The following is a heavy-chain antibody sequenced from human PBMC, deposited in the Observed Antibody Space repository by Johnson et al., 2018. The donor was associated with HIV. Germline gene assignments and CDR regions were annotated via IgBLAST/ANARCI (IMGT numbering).Heavy chain of an antibody. CDR1: GFSFSSYG. Sequence: QVQLVESGGGVVQPGGSLRLSCATSGFSFSSYGMYWVRQAPGKGLEWVSFISYDGSNKYYADSVKGRFTISRDNSKNTLYLQMNSLRAEDTAVYYCARNWAAGIAAATMWWHAFDIWGQGTMVTVSS. CDR2: ISYDGSNK. J-gene: IGHJ3*02. V-gene: IGHV3-30*19. CDR3: ARNWAAGIAAATMWWHAFDI. D-gene: IGHD6-13*01.